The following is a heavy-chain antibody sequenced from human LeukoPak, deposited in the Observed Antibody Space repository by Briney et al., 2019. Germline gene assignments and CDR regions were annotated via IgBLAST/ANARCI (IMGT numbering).Heavy chain of an antibody. CDR1: GFTFSRHW. D-gene: IGHD3-10*01. CDR3: AILREGNY. V-gene: IGHV3-7*02. J-gene: IGHJ4*02. CDR2: INQDGSDK. Sequence: PGGSLRLSCAASGFTFSRHWMTWVRQAPGKGLEWVATINQDGSDKYYVDSVKGRFTISRDNAQNSLHLQMNSLRVEDTAVYYCAILREGNYWGQGTLVTVSS.